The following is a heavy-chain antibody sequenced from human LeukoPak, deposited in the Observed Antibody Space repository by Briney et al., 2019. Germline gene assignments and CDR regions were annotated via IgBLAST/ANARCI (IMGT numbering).Heavy chain of an antibody. CDR3: ARGCSSTSCYEAPYFFDY. J-gene: IGHJ4*02. V-gene: IGHV3-53*05. CDR1: GFTVRTNY. Sequence: GGSLRLSCTASGFTVRTNYMSWVRQAPGKGLECVSVIYSDGSTYYADSVKGRLTISRDNSKNTLYLQMGSLRAEDMAVYYCARGCSSTSCYEAPYFFDYWGQGTLVTVSS. D-gene: IGHD2-2*01. CDR2: IYSDGST.